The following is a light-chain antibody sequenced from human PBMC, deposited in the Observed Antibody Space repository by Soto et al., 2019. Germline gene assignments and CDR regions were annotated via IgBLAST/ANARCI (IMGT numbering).Light chain of an antibody. CDR3: QQYNSYSSWT. J-gene: IGKJ1*01. CDR2: DAS. V-gene: IGKV1-5*01. Sequence: DIQMTQSPSTLSASVGDRVNITCRASQSISSWLAWYQQKPGKAPKLLIYDASSLESGVPSRFSGSGSGTEFTLTISSLQPDDFATYYCQQYNSYSSWTFGQGTKVDIK. CDR1: QSISSW.